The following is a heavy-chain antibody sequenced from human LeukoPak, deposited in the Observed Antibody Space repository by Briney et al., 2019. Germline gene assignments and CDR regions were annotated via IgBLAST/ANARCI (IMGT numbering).Heavy chain of an antibody. D-gene: IGHD3-22*01. V-gene: IGHV1-24*01. Sequence: ASVKVSCKVSGYTLTDYSMHWVRQAPGKGLEWMGGFNPEDGETIYAQKFQGRVTMTTDTSTSTAYMELRSLRSDDTAVYYCARDPDDSSGYWLYYYYYGMDVWGQGTTVTVSS. CDR2: FNPEDGET. CDR1: GYTLTDYS. J-gene: IGHJ6*02. CDR3: ARDPDDSSGYWLYYYYYGMDV.